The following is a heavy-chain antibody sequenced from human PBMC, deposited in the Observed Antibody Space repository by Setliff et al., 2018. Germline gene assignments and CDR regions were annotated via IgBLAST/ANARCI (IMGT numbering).Heavy chain of an antibody. V-gene: IGHV3-23*01. J-gene: IGHJ4*02. CDR2: ITGGCGGGNT. CDR3: APHPNLNGDF. Sequence: GGSLRLSCAGSGITFSSYDMSWVRQAPGKGLEWVSVITGGCGGGNTYYADSVKGRFTISRDTSKNTLFLQMNRLRAEDTALYYCAPHPNLNGDFWGQGTLVTVSS. CDR1: GITFSSYD.